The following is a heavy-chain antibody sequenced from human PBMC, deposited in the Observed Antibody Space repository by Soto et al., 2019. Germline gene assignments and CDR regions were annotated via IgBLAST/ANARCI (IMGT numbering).Heavy chain of an antibody. D-gene: IGHD3-3*01. Sequence: PGESLTSSCRSSGYNFSCYWIAWVRQMPGKGLELMGIIYPSDSDTRYRPSFQGQVTISADKSISSAYLQWSSLRASDTAMYYCARGGVSTRTFDYWGQGTPVTVSS. J-gene: IGHJ4*02. CDR1: GYNFSCYW. CDR2: IYPSDSDT. CDR3: ARGGVSTRTFDY. V-gene: IGHV5-51*01.